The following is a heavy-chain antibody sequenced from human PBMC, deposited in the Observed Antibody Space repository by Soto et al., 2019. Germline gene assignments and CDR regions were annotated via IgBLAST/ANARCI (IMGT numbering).Heavy chain of an antibody. D-gene: IGHD6-19*01. CDR1: GFTFSSYG. CDR2: IWYDGSNK. J-gene: IGHJ6*02. Sequence: GGSLRLSCAASGFTFSSYGMHWVRQAPGKGLEWVAVIWYDGSNKYYADSVKGRFTISRDNSKNTLYLQMNSLRAEDTAVYYCARGRGISSGWSRIGYYYYGMDVWGQGTTVTVS. V-gene: IGHV3-33*01. CDR3: ARGRGISSGWSRIGYYYYGMDV.